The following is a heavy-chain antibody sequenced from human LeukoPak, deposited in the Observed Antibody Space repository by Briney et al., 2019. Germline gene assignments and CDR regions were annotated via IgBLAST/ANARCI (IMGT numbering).Heavy chain of an antibody. CDR2: ISPDGSYT. Sequence: GGSLRLSCAGSGFVFSDFYINWIRHSPGKGLEWLAYISPDGSYTTYGDSVKGRFVLSRDNAKNSVSLQMNSLRVEDTAVYFCASDQVSGVFDYWGQGARVTVS. J-gene: IGHJ4*02. D-gene: IGHD5/OR15-5a*01. CDR1: GFVFSDFY. CDR3: ASDQVSGVFDY. V-gene: IGHV3-11*05.